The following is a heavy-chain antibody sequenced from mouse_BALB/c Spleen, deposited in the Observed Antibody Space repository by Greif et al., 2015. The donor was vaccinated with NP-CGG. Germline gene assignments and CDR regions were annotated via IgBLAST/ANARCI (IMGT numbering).Heavy chain of an antibody. CDR3: ARCLMITTRAMDY. Sequence: EVQLQQSGPGLVKPSQSLSLTCTVTGYSITSDYAWNWIRQFPGNKLEWMGYISYSGSTSYNPSLKSRISITRDTSKNQFFLQLNSVTTEDTATYYCARCLMITTRAMDYWGQGTSVTVSS. CDR1: GYSITSDYA. D-gene: IGHD2-4*01. CDR2: ISYSGST. J-gene: IGHJ4*01. V-gene: IGHV3-2*02.